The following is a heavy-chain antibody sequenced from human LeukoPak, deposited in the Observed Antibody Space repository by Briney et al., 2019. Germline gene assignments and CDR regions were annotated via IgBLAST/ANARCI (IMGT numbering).Heavy chain of an antibody. CDR3: ATVGTTVGVRYYYYMDV. V-gene: IGHV1-46*01. Sequence: ASVKVSCKASGYTFTSYYMHWVRQAPGQGLEWMGIINPSGGSTSYAQKFQGRVTMTEDTSTDTAYMELSSLRSEDTAVYYCATVGTTVGVRYYYYMDVWGKGTTVTVSS. J-gene: IGHJ6*03. D-gene: IGHD4-23*01. CDR1: GYTFTSYY. CDR2: INPSGGST.